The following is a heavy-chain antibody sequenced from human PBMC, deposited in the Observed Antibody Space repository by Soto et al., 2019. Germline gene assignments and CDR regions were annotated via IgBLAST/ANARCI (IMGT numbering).Heavy chain of an antibody. CDR3: AKSLVGATKGFDY. Sequence: GGSLRLSCAASGFTFSSYAMSWVRQAPGKGLEWVSAISGSGGSTYYADSVKGRFTISRDNSKTTLYLQMNSLRAEDTAVYYCAKSLVGATKGFDYWGQGTLVTVSS. CDR1: GFTFSSYA. D-gene: IGHD1-26*01. J-gene: IGHJ4*02. CDR2: ISGSGGST. V-gene: IGHV3-23*01.